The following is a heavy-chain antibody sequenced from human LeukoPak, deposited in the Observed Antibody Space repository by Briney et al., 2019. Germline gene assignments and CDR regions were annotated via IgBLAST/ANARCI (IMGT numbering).Heavy chain of an antibody. Sequence: ASVKVSCKVSGYTLTELSMHWVRQAPGKGLEWMGGFDPEDGETIYAQKFQGRVTMTEDTSTATAYMELSSRRSEDTAVYYCATPYYGGNRYFDYWGQGTLVTVSS. D-gene: IGHD4-23*01. CDR3: ATPYYGGNRYFDY. CDR1: GYTLTELS. CDR2: FDPEDGET. V-gene: IGHV1-24*01. J-gene: IGHJ4*02.